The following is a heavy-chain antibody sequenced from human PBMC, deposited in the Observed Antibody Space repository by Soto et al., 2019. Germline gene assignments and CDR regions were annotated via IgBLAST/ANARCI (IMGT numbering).Heavy chain of an antibody. J-gene: IGHJ3*02. CDR2: IDSGGGKT. CDR3: AKRSVSGGAFDI. V-gene: IGHV3-23*01. D-gene: IGHD6-25*01. CDR1: GFTFSNHA. Sequence: GGSLRLSCAASGFTFSNHAMSWVRQAPGTGLEWVSAIDSGGGKTYYADSVKGRFTISRDNSMNTLYLQMNSLRAEDTALYYCAKRSVSGGAFDIWGQGTMVTVSS.